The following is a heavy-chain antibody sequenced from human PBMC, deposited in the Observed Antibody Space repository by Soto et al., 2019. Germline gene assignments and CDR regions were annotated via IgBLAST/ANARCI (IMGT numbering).Heavy chain of an antibody. V-gene: IGHV3-30-3*01. D-gene: IGHD5-18*01. CDR2: ISYDGSDK. Sequence: GGSLRLSCAASGFTFSNYAMHWVRQAPGKGLEWVAVISYDGSDKYNSNSVKGRFTISRDNSKDTLYLQMNSLRAEDTAVYYCARDTGPNGYNYYSCGMDVWGQGTTVTVSS. CDR3: ARDTGPNGYNYYSCGMDV. CDR1: GFTFSNYA. J-gene: IGHJ6*02.